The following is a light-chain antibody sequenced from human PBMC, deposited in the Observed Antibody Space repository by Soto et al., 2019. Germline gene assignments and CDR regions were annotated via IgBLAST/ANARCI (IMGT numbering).Light chain of an antibody. CDR2: SAS. Sequence: DIPMTQSPASLSASVGDRVTITFRASQSISKNLNWYQHKGGKGHHILFYSASDSQAGVPSRFSASGSGTDCTLIISGLQTEDFATYYCQRSYISPYTFGQGTKVEIK. CDR3: QRSYISPYT. J-gene: IGKJ2*01. CDR1: QSISKN. V-gene: IGKV1-39*01.